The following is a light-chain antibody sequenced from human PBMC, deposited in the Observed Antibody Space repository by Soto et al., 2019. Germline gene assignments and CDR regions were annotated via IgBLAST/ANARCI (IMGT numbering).Light chain of an antibody. J-gene: IGKJ1*01. V-gene: IGKV3-20*01. CDR2: GAS. Sequence: ENMVAKSPSTVSVSPGDRATLSCRASQSVSSSYLAWYQQKPGQAPRLLIYGASSRATGIPDRFSGSGSGTEFTLTISRLEHDDFVAYYCQQYGSTCTWTFCQVTKVDIK. CDR3: QQYGSTCTWT. CDR1: QSVSSSY.